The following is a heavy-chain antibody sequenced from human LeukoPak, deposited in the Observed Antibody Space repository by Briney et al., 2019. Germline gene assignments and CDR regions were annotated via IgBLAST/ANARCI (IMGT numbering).Heavy chain of an antibody. CDR3: AKDMRFDWTPYYFDY. CDR2: ISGSGGST. D-gene: IGHD3-9*01. J-gene: IGHJ4*02. Sequence: GGSLRLSCAASGFTFSSYGMHWVRQAPGKGLEWVSAISGSGGSTYYADSVKGRFTISRDNSKNTLYLQMNSLRAEDTAVYYCAKDMRFDWTPYYFDYWGQGTLVTVSS. CDR1: GFTFSSYG. V-gene: IGHV3-23*01.